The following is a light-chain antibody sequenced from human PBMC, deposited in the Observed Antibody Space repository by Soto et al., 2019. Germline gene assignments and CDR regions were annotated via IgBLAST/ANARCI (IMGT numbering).Light chain of an antibody. V-gene: IGLV1-44*01. CDR1: SSNIGSNT. Sequence: QSVLTQPPSASGTPGQRVSISCSGASSNIGSNTVIWYQQLPGSAPQFLMDSDNQRPSGVPDRFSGSKSGTSASLAISGLQSADEADYYCASWDDSLNGWVFGGGTKLTVL. CDR2: SDN. CDR3: ASWDDSLNGWV. J-gene: IGLJ3*02.